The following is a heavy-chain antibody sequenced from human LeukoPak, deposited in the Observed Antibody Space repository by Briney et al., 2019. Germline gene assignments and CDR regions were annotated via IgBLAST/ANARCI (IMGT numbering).Heavy chain of an antibody. CDR1: GFTFSSYT. Sequence: GGSLRLSCAASGFTFSSYTMSWVRQAPGKGLEWVSSISSRSSYIYSADSVKGRFTISRDNAKNTLYLQMNSLRAEDTAVYYCARQWLVRREFDPWGQGTLVTVSS. V-gene: IGHV3-21*01. CDR2: ISSRSSYI. CDR3: ARQWLVRREFDP. D-gene: IGHD6-19*01. J-gene: IGHJ5*02.